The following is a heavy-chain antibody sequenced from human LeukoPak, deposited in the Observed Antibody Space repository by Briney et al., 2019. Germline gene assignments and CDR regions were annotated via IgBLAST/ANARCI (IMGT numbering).Heavy chain of an antibody. CDR3: ARGPPLFDP. J-gene: IGHJ5*02. V-gene: IGHV3-48*01. CDR2: ISSSSRTI. CDR1: AFTLSNYS. Sequence: SGGSLRLSCAASAFTLSNYSMAWVRQAPGKGLEWISYISSSSRTIYYADSVKGRFTISSDNAKKSLYLQMNSLRAEDTAVYYCARGPPLFDPWGQGTLVTVSS.